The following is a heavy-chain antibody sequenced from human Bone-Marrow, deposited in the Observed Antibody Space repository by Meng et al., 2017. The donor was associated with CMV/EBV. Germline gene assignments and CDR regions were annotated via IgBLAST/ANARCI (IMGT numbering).Heavy chain of an antibody. CDR2: IIPILGIA. CDR3: ARDTPYSSSPAFDY. J-gene: IGHJ4*02. D-gene: IGHD6-6*01. V-gene: IGHV1-69*10. CDR1: GGTFSSYA. Sequence: SVKVSCKASGGTFSSYAISWVRQAPGQGLEWMGGIIPILGIANYARKFQGRVTITADKSTSTAYMELSSLRSEDTAVYYCARDTPYSSSPAFDYWGQGTLVTVSS.